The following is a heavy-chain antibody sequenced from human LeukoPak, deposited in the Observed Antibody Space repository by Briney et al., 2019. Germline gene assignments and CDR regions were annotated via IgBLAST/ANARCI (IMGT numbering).Heavy chain of an antibody. Sequence: GASVKVSCKASGYTFTSYDINWVRQATGQGLEWMGWMNPNSGNTGYAQKFQGRVTITRNTSISTAYMELSSLRSEDTAVYYCARNDILTGYPYYYYYYYMDVWGKGTTVTVSS. V-gene: IGHV1-8*03. D-gene: IGHD3-9*01. CDR2: MNPNSGNT. J-gene: IGHJ6*03. CDR1: GYTFTSYD. CDR3: ARNDILTGYPYYYYYYYMDV.